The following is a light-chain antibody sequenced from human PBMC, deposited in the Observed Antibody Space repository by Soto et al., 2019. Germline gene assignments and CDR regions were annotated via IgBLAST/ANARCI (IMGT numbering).Light chain of an antibody. CDR3: QQANSFPLT. CDR2: AAS. V-gene: IGKV1D-12*01. Sequence: DIQMTQSPSAVSASVGDRVTITCRASQDISSWLAWYQHKPGKAPILLIYAASSLQSGVPSRFRGSGSGTDFALTIAGLESEDFATYYCQQANSFPLTFGGGTKVEIK. J-gene: IGKJ4*01. CDR1: QDISSW.